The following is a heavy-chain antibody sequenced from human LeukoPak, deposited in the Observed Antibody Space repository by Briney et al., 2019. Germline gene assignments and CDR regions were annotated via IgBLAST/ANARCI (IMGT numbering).Heavy chain of an antibody. J-gene: IGHJ6*02. CDR1: GGSISSYY. CDR3: ARGVAVAGTEYYYYYGMDV. V-gene: IGHV4-4*07. CDR2: IYTSGST. D-gene: IGHD6-19*01. Sequence: SETLSLTCTVSGGSISSYYWSWIRQPAGKGLEWIGRIYTSGSTNYNPSLKSRVTMSVDTSMNQFSLKLSSVTAADTAVYYCARGVAVAGTEYYYYYGMDVWGQGTTVTVSS.